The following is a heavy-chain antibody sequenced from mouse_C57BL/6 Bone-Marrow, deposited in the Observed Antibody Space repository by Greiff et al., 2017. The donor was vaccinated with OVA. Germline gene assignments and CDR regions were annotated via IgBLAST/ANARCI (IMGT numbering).Heavy chain of an antibody. CDR3: ARMYSKYYFDY. D-gene: IGHD2-5*01. J-gene: IGHJ2*01. V-gene: IGHV1-52*01. CDR1: GYTFTSYW. CDR2: IDPSDSET. Sequence: VQLQQPGAELVRPGSLVKLSCKASGYTFTSYWMHWVKQRPIQGLEWIGNIDPSDSETHYTQKFKDKATLTVDKSSSTAYMQLSSLTSEDSAVYYCARMYSKYYFDYWGQGTTLTVSS.